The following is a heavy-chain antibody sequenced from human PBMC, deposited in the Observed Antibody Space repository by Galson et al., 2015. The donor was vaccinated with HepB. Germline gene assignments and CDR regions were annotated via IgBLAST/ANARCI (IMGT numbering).Heavy chain of an antibody. J-gene: IGHJ4*02. V-gene: IGHV3-23*01. D-gene: IGHD4-17*01. Sequence: SLRLSCAASGFTFSSYAMNWVRQAPGKGLEWVSTIGGSGSNTYYADSVKGRFTISRDNSKNTVYLQMNSLRAEDTAVYYCARPPTGETTVTSTYFDYWGQGTLVTVSS. CDR3: ARPPTGETTVTSTYFDY. CDR1: GFTFSSYA. CDR2: IGGSGSNT.